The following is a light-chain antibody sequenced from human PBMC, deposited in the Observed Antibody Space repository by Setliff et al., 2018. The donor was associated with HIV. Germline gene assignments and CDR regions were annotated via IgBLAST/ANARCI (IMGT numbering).Light chain of an antibody. J-gene: IGLJ2*01. V-gene: IGLV1-47*02. Sequence: QGASTSGTPGQKVTISCSGSASNIGRNSVFWYQQLPGTAPKLLMYNNNQRPSGVPDRFSGSKSGTSASLAISDLQSGDEADYYCATSDDSLSAVVFGGGTKVTVL. CDR3: ATSDDSLSAVV. CDR2: NNN. CDR1: ASNIGRNS.